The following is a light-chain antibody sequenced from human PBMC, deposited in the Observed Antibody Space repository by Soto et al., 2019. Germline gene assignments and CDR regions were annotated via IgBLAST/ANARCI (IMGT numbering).Light chain of an antibody. Sequence: EIGLTKSPGTLSLSPAERATLSCRASLSVNSNFIAWYQQKPGQAPRLLLYDPSNRATGIPDRFSGSGSVTDFSLTISRLEPEDFAVYYCQQYGSSVWTFGQGTKVEIK. CDR2: DPS. J-gene: IGKJ1*01. CDR1: LSVNSNF. V-gene: IGKV3-20*01. CDR3: QQYGSSVWT.